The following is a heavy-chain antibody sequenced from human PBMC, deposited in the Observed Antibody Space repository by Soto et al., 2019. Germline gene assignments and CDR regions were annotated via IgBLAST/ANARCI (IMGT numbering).Heavy chain of an antibody. J-gene: IGHJ6*03. CDR1: GFTVSSNY. CDR2: IYSGGST. Sequence: EVQLVESGGGLVQPGGSLRLSCAASGFTVSSNYMSWVRQAPGKGLEWVSVIYSGGSTYYADSVKGRFTISRDNSKNTLYLQMNSLRAEDTAVYYCARRPYYDFTNYMDVWGKGTTVTVSS. D-gene: IGHD3-3*01. V-gene: IGHV3-66*04. CDR3: ARRPYYDFTNYMDV.